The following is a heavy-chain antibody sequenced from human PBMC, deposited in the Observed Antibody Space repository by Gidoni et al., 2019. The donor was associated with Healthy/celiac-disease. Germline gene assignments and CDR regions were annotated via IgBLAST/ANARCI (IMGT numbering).Heavy chain of an antibody. Sequence: EVQLVESGGGLVKPGGSLRLSCAASGFTFSSYSMNWVRQAPGKGLEWVSSISSSSSYIYYADSVKGRFTISRDNAKNSLYLQMNSLRAEDTAVYYCARGCIIHVRNQPDADAFDIWGQGTMVTVSS. CDR3: ARGCIIHVRNQPDADAFDI. J-gene: IGHJ3*02. V-gene: IGHV3-21*01. CDR2: ISSSSSYI. D-gene: IGHD2-8*01. CDR1: GFTFSSYS.